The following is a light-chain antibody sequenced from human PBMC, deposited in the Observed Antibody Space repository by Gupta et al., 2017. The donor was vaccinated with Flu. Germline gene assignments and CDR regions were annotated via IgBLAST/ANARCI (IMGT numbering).Light chain of an antibody. J-gene: IGLJ3*02. CDR2: EVS. Sequence: QSALTQPPSASGSLGQSVTISCTGTSSDVGGYNYVSWYQQHPGKPPKLMIYEVSKRPSGVPDRCSGSKSGNSASLTVSGLQAEDEADYYCSSYTGSNNLVFGGGTKLTVL. CDR1: SSDVGGYNY. V-gene: IGLV2-8*01. CDR3: SSYTGSNNLV.